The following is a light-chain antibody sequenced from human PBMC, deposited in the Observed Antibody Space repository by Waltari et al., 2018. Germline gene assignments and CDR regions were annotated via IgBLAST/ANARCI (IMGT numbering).Light chain of an antibody. CDR1: QNLNTF. CDR2: DAS. V-gene: IGKV1-5*01. CDR3: QQYYDYPIN. J-gene: IGKJ5*01. Sequence: DIQMTQSPSTVSASLGDRVTITCRASQNLNTFLSWYQQKPGAVPNLLIYDASTLERGVPSRFSGSGSGNHFTLTISGLQPDDFATYYCQQYYDYPINFGQGTRL.